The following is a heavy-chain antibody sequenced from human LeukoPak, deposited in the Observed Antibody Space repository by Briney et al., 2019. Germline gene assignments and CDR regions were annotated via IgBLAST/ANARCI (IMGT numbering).Heavy chain of an antibody. Sequence: SETLSLTCTVSGGSISNYYRSWIRQPAGKGLEWVGRIYTTGSTYYSPSLMGRVTMSVDTSKNQFSLKLSSVTAADTAVYYCARDAYYYDTSGYYINDYWGLGTLVTVSS. V-gene: IGHV4-4*07. D-gene: IGHD3-22*01. CDR2: IYTTGST. CDR1: GGSISNYY. CDR3: ARDAYYYDTSGYYINDY. J-gene: IGHJ4*02.